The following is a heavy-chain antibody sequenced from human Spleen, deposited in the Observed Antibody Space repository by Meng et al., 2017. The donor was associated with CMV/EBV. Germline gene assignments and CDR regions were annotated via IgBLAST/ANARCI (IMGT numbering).Heavy chain of an antibody. D-gene: IGHD2/OR15-2a*01. J-gene: IGHJ4*02. Sequence: ASVKVSCKASGYTFTGYYMYWVRQAPGQGLEWMGWINPNSGATNYVQKFQGRVTMTRDTSISTVYMELRRLRSDDTAVYYCAREIAIVGQPFDYWGQGTLVTVSS. CDR3: AREIAIVGQPFDY. CDR1: GYTFTGYY. CDR2: INPNSGAT. V-gene: IGHV1-2*02.